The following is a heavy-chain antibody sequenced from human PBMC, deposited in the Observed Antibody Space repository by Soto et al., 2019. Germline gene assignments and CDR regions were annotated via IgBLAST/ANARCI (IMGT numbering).Heavy chain of an antibody. CDR2: IIGNSGTT. V-gene: IGHV3-23*01. Sequence: PXGSLSLSFVASGFIFSSYDMSWVGQAPGKGLEWVSFIIGNSGTTYYADSVKGRFTISRDNSKNTLYLQMSRLGAEDTAAYYCAKGSTYSFYFDHWGQGTLVTVSS. CDR3: AKGSTYSFYFDH. D-gene: IGHD5-18*01. J-gene: IGHJ4*01. CDR1: GFIFSSYD.